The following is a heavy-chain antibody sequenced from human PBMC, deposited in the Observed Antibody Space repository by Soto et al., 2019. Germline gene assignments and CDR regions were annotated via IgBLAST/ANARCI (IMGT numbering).Heavy chain of an antibody. Sequence: GGSLRLSCAASGFTFSSYAMSWVRQAPGKGLEWVSAISGSGAGTYYADSVKGRFTISRDNSKNTLYLQMNYLTAEDTAVYYCAKGPSGGPIPPIDYWGQGTLVTVSS. CDR3: AKGPSGGPIPPIDY. D-gene: IGHD2-15*01. V-gene: IGHV3-23*01. CDR2: ISGSGAGT. CDR1: GFTFSSYA. J-gene: IGHJ4*02.